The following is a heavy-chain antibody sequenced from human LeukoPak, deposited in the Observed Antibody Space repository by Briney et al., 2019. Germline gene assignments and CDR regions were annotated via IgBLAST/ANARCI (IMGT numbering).Heavy chain of an antibody. J-gene: IGHJ4*02. CDR3: ARVMSSSSQVVYYFDY. Sequence: ASVKVSCKTSGYTFTTYAITWVRQAPGQGLEWLGWISGYNGDTDYAQKVQDRVTLTTDTSTSTAFMELRSLRSDDTAVYYCARVMSSSSQVVYYFDYWGQGTLVTVSS. V-gene: IGHV1-18*01. CDR2: ISGYNGDT. CDR1: GYTFTTYA. D-gene: IGHD6-6*01.